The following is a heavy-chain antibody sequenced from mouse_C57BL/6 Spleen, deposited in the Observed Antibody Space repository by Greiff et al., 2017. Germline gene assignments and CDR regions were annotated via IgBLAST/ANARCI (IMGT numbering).Heavy chain of an antibody. Sequence: QVQLQQSGPGLVAPSQSLSITCTVSGFSLTSYGVSWVRQPPGKGLEWLGVIWGDGSTNYHSALISRLSISKDNSKSQVFLKLNSRQTDDTATYYCAKGDSNYGEVYYAMDYWGQGTSVTVSS. J-gene: IGHJ4*01. V-gene: IGHV2-3*01. CDR1: GFSLTSYG. CDR2: IWGDGST. CDR3: AKGDSNYGEVYYAMDY. D-gene: IGHD2-5*01.